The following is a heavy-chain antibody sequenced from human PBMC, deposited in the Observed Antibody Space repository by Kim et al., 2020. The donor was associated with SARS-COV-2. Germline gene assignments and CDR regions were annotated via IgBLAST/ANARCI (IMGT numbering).Heavy chain of an antibody. Sequence: ASVKVSCKASGYTFTGYYMHWVRQAPGQGLEWMGRINPNSGGTNYAQKFQGRVTMTRDTSISTAYMELSRLRSDDTAVYYCAREVAGYWYFDLWGRGTLVTVSS. CDR3: AREVAGYWYFDL. V-gene: IGHV1-2*06. D-gene: IGHD6-19*01. CDR2: INPNSGGT. J-gene: IGHJ2*01. CDR1: GYTFTGYY.